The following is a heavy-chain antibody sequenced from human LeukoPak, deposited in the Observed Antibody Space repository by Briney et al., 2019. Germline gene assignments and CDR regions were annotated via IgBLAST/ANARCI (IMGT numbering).Heavy chain of an antibody. V-gene: IGHV6-1*01. CDR2: TYYRSKWYY. J-gene: IGHJ6*03. CDR3: ARGPQLVDYYYVDV. CDR1: QYSVSSNSAA. D-gene: IGHD6-13*01. Sequence: SQTLSVTSAISQYSVSSNSAAWNCTRQSPSRGLEWLGRTYYRSKWYYDYAVSAKSRITIHPDTSKNQFSLQLNSVTPGDTAVYYCARGPQLVDYYYVDVWGKGTTVTVSS.